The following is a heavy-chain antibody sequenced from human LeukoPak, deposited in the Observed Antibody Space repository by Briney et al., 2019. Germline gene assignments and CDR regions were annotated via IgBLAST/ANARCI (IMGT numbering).Heavy chain of an antibody. CDR1: GYIFTSSW. J-gene: IGHJ4*02. V-gene: IGHV5-51*01. Sequence: GESLKISCKGSGYIFTSSWIGWVRQMPGKGLEWMGIMYPGDSETTYSPSFQGQVTISADKSISTAYLHWSSLKASDTAMYYCALKYDTSGYYCFDYWGQGTLVTVSS. CDR2: MYPGDSET. D-gene: IGHD3-22*01. CDR3: ALKYDTSGYYCFDY.